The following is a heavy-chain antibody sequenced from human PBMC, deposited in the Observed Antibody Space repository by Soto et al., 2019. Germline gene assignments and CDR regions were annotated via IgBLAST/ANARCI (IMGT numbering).Heavy chain of an antibody. D-gene: IGHD1-26*01. V-gene: IGHV1-18*01. CDR3: ARSGSVPYYYYGLDV. J-gene: IGHJ6*02. CDR1: GYPFTSYG. CDR2: ISTYNGDT. Sequence: ASVKVSCKTSGYPFTSYGVGWVRQAPGQGLEWMAWISTYNGDTNYAQKVQGRVTMTTDTSTSTAFMELMSLRSDDTAVYYCARSGSVPYYYYGLDVWGQGTTVTVSS.